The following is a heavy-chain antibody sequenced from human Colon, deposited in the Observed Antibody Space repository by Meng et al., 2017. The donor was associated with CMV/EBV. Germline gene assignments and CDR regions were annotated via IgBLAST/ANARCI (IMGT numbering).Heavy chain of an antibody. Sequence: GGSLRLSCAASGFTFSTCSMNWVRQAPGKGLEWVGRIKSKTDGGTTDYAAPVKGRFTISRDDSKNTLYLQMNSLKTEDTAVYYCTTAPSYYYDSSGSYYFDYWGQGTLVTVSS. CDR3: TTAPSYYYDSSGSYYFDY. J-gene: IGHJ4*02. D-gene: IGHD3-22*01. CDR1: GFTFSTCS. V-gene: IGHV3-15*01. CDR2: IKSKTDGGTT.